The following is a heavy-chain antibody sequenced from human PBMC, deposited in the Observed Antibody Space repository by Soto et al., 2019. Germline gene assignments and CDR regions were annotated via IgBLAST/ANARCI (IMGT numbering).Heavy chain of an antibody. Sequence: GGSLRLSCAASGFTFSSYAMSWVRQAPGKGLEWVSAISGSGGSTYYADSVKGRFTISRDNSKNTLYLQMNSLRAEDTAVYYCAKKNQGSGYYKYYFDYWGQGTLVTVSS. V-gene: IGHV3-23*01. CDR3: AKKNQGSGYYKYYFDY. CDR1: GFTFSSYA. D-gene: IGHD3-3*01. J-gene: IGHJ4*02. CDR2: ISGSGGST.